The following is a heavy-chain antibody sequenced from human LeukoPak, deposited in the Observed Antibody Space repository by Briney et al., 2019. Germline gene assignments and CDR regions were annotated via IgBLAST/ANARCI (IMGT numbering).Heavy chain of an antibody. CDR3: AKTIALADPNFDY. D-gene: IGHD6-19*01. CDR1: GFTFSSYA. J-gene: IGHJ4*02. Sequence: PGGSLRLSCAASGFTFSSYAMSWVRQAPGKGLEWVSAISGSGGSTYYADSVKGRFTISRGNSKNTLYPQMNSLRAEDTAVYYCAKTIALADPNFDYWGQGTLVTVSS. V-gene: IGHV3-23*01. CDR2: ISGSGGST.